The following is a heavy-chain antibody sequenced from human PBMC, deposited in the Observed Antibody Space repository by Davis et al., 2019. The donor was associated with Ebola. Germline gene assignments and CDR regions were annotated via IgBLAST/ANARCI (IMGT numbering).Heavy chain of an antibody. Sequence: ASVKVSCKASGYTFITYDIFWVRLVPGQGLEWMGWISAYNGNTNYAQKLQGRVTMTTDTSTSTAYMELRSLRSDDTAVYYCARGGGILLSGGKGWFDPWGQGTLVTVSS. V-gene: IGHV1-18*01. J-gene: IGHJ5*02. D-gene: IGHD3-16*01. CDR1: GYTFITYD. CDR2: ISAYNGNT. CDR3: ARGGGILLSGGKGWFDP.